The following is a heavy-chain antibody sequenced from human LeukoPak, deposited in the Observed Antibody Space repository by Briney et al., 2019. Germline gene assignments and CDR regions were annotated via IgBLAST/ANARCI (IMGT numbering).Heavy chain of an antibody. CDR3: ARDSRYGSGSYFY. CDR1: GGSISSGSYY. D-gene: IGHD3-10*01. V-gene: IGHV4-39*07. J-gene: IGHJ4*02. CDR2: NHYSGST. Sequence: SETLSHTCTVSGGSISSGSYYGSWIRQPAGKGLERIGSNHYSGSTYDNPSLKSRVTISVDTSKNQFSLKLSSVPAADTAVYYCARDSRYGSGSYFYWGQGTLVTVSS.